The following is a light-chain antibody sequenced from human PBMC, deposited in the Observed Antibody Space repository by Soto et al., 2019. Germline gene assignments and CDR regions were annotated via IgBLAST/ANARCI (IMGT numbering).Light chain of an antibody. CDR2: GAS. CDR1: QSVRSNY. Sequence: EIVLTQSPGTLSLSPGERATLSCRASQSVRSNYLAWYQQKPGQAPRVLIYGASSRATGIPDRFSGSGSGTDFTLTISRLEPEDFAVYYCQQYGSSPYTFGQGTKLEIK. CDR3: QQYGSSPYT. V-gene: IGKV3-20*01. J-gene: IGKJ2*01.